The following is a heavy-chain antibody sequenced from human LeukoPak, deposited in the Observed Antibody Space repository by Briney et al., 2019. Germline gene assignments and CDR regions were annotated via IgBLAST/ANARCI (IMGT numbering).Heavy chain of an antibody. V-gene: IGHV3-11*05. CDR1: GFTFSDYY. J-gene: IGHJ5*02. D-gene: IGHD6-13*01. Sequence: GGSLRLSCAASGFTFSDYYMSWIRQAPGKGLEWVSYISSSGSYTNYADSVKGRFTISRDNAKNSLYLQMNSLRAEDTAVYYCARATYSSSWYDWFDPWGQGTLVTVSS. CDR3: ARATYSSSWYDWFDP. CDR2: ISSSGSYT.